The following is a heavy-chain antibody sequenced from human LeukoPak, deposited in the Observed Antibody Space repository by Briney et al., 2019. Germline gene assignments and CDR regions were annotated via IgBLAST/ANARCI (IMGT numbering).Heavy chain of an antibody. CDR3: ARSQGIGYFDY. V-gene: IGHV4-59*01. Sequence: SSETLSLTCTVSGGSISSSYWSWIRQPPGKGLEWIGYIYYSGSTNYNPSLKSRVTISVDTSKNQFSLKLSSVTAADTAVYYCARSQGIGYFDYWGQGTLVTVSS. J-gene: IGHJ4*02. CDR2: IYYSGST. CDR1: GGSISSSY. D-gene: IGHD2-21*01.